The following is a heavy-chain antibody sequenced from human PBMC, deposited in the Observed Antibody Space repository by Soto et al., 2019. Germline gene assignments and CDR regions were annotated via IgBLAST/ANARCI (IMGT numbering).Heavy chain of an antibody. CDR2: IGSAGDT. V-gene: IGHV3-13*01. D-gene: IGHD3-16*01. Sequence: GGSLRLSCAASGFTFSSYDMHWVRQATGKGLEWVSTIGSAGDTYYPGSVKGRFTISRENAKNSLYLQMNSLRAGDTAVYYCARGRGGYYYMDVWGKGTTVTVSS. J-gene: IGHJ6*03. CDR3: ARGRGGYYYMDV. CDR1: GFTFSSYD.